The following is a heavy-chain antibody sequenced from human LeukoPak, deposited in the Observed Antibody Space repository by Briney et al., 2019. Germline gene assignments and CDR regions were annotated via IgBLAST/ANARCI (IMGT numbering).Heavy chain of an antibody. CDR2: IIPIFGTA. CDR1: GYTFTSYG. CDR3: ARDTASSFGYFDY. J-gene: IGHJ4*02. D-gene: IGHD3-10*01. Sequence: GASVKVSCKASGYTFTSYGISWVRQAPGQGLEWMGRIIPIFGTANYAQKFQGRVTITTDESTSTAYMELSSLRSEDTAVYYCARDTASSFGYFDYWGQGTLVTVSS. V-gene: IGHV1-69*05.